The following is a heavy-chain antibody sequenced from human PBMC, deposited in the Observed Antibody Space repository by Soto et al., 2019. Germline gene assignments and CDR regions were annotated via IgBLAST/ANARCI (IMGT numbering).Heavy chain of an antibody. Sequence: QVQLQESGPGLVKPSETLSLTCTVSGGSISSYYWSWIRQPPGKGLEWIGYIYYSGSTNYNPSLKSRVTISVDTSKNQFSLKLSSVTAADTAVYYWARSGGIGGFFDYWGQGTLVTVSS. V-gene: IGHV4-59*01. CDR2: IYYSGST. J-gene: IGHJ4*02. D-gene: IGHD3-16*01. CDR1: GGSISSYY. CDR3: ARSGGIGGFFDY.